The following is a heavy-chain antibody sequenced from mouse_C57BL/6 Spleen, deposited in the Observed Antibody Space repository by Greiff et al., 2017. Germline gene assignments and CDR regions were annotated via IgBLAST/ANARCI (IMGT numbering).Heavy chain of an antibody. Sequence: VQLKQSGAELARPGASVKLSCKASGYTFTSYGISWVKQRTGQGLEWIGEIYPRSGNTYYNEKFKGKATLTADKSSSTAYMELRSLTSEDSAVYFCAPIYYDYDVAWFAYWGQGTLVTVSA. CDR1: GYTFTSYG. V-gene: IGHV1-81*01. J-gene: IGHJ3*01. D-gene: IGHD2-4*01. CDR2: IYPRSGNT. CDR3: APIYYDYDVAWFAY.